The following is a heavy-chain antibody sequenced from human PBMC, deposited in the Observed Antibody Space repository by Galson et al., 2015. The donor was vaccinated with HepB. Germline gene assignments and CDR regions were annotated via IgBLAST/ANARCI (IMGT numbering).Heavy chain of an antibody. Sequence: QSGAEVKKPGESLKISCKGSGYRFTSHWIGWVRQMPGRGLVWMGIIYPGDSAIRYSPSFQGRVAVSADKSITTAYLQWSSLKASDTATYYCARRMIFGDAFDIWGQGTMVTVSS. CDR2: IYPGDSAI. D-gene: IGHD3/OR15-3a*01. J-gene: IGHJ3*02. CDR1: GYRFTSHW. CDR3: ARRMIFGDAFDI. V-gene: IGHV5-51*03.